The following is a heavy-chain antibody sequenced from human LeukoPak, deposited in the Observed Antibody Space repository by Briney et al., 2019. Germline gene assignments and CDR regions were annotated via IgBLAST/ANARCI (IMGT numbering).Heavy chain of an antibody. Sequence: AGESLKISCRGSGYSFTSYWIAWVRQMPGKGLEWMGIIYPRDSDTRYSPSFQGQVTISADKSISAAYLQWSSLKASDTAIYYCARSGGSSYGYTFIDYWGQGTLVTVSS. CDR3: ARSGGSSYGYTFIDY. CDR2: IYPRDSDT. V-gene: IGHV5-51*01. J-gene: IGHJ4*02. D-gene: IGHD5-18*01. CDR1: GYSFTSYW.